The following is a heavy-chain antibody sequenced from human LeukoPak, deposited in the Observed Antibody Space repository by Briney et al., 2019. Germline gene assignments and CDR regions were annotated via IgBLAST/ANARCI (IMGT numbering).Heavy chain of an antibody. CDR2: IYQSGST. J-gene: IGHJ6*03. V-gene: IGHV4-4*02. CDR3: ARTTEGYCSSASCFGFSYSYYMDV. Sequence: PSGTLSLTCAVSGDSISSSNWWSWVRQPPGKGLEYIGEIYQSGSTNYNPSLKSRVTISVDKSKNQFSLKLSSVIAADTAVYYCARTTEGYCSSASCFGFSYSYYMDVWGKGTTVTISS. CDR1: GDSISSSNW. D-gene: IGHD2-2*01.